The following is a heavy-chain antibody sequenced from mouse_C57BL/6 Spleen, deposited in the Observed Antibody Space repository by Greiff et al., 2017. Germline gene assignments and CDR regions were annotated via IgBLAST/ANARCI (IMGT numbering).Heavy chain of an antibody. V-gene: IGHV6-6*01. D-gene: IGHD1-1*01. CDR1: GFTFSDAW. CDR3: TRITTVVARDWYFDV. CDR2: IRNKANNHAT. Sequence: EVKLVESGGGLVQPGGSMKLSCAASGFTFSDAWMDWVRQSPEKGLEWVAEIRNKANNHATYYAESVKGRFTISRDDSKSSVYLQMNSLRAEDTGIYYCTRITTVVARDWYFDVWGTGTTVTVSS. J-gene: IGHJ1*03.